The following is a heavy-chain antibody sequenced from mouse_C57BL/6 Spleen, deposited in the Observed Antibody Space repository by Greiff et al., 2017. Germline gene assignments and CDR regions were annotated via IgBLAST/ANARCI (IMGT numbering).Heavy chain of an antibody. V-gene: IGHV1-64*01. Sequence: QVQLQQPGAELVKPGASVKLSCKASGYTFTSYWMHWVKQRPGQGLEWIGMIHPNSGSTNYNEKFKSKATLTVDKNTSTAYMQLSSLTSEDSAVYYYANYYGSIPFAYWGQGTLVTVSA. CDR2: IHPNSGST. J-gene: IGHJ3*01. CDR3: ANYYGSIPFAY. D-gene: IGHD1-1*01. CDR1: GYTFTSYW.